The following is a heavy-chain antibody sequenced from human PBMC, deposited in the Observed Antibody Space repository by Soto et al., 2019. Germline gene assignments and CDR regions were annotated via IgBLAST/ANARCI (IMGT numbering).Heavy chain of an antibody. CDR2: ISTSGSTI. Sequence: GGSLRLSCAASGFTFSDYYMSWIRQAPGKGLEWVSYISTSGSTIYYADSVKGRFSISRDNAKNSLYLQMNSLRAEDTAVYYCARVRDIVVVVAATHFQHWGQGTLVTVSS. D-gene: IGHD2-15*01. J-gene: IGHJ1*01. V-gene: IGHV3-11*01. CDR1: GFTFSDYY. CDR3: ARVRDIVVVVAATHFQH.